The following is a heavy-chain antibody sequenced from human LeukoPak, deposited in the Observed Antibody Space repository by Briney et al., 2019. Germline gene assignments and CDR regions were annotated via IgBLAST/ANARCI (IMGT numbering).Heavy chain of an antibody. CDR1: GFTFSSYW. Sequence: GGSLRLSCAASGFTFSSYWMHWVRQTPGEGLVCVSRINSDGTSTTYADSVKGRFTISRDNARNTLYMQMNSLRAEDTAVYYCARATLDIVGATRTFDYWGQGTLVTVSS. J-gene: IGHJ4*02. V-gene: IGHV3-74*01. CDR3: ARATLDIVGATRTFDY. D-gene: IGHD2-2*03. CDR2: INSDGTST.